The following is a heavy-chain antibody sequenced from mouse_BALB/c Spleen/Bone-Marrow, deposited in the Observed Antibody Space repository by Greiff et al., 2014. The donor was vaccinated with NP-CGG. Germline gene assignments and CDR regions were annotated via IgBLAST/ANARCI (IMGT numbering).Heavy chain of an antibody. CDR2: IDPANGNT. Sequence: VQLQQSGAELVKPGASVKLSCTASGFNIKDTYMHWVKQRPVQGLEWIGRIDPANGNTKYDPKFQGKATVTADTSSNTAYLQLSSLTSEDTAVYYCAPYYYGSSQFAYWGLGTLVTVSA. D-gene: IGHD1-1*01. CDR3: APYYYGSSQFAY. CDR1: GFNIKDTY. V-gene: IGHV14-3*02. J-gene: IGHJ3*01.